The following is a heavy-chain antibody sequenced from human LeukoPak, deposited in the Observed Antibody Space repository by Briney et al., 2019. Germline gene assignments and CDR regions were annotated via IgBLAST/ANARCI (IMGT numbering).Heavy chain of an antibody. Sequence: PGGSLRLSCAASGFTFSDFYMSWVRQAPGKGLEWVSFICGSGATTYYVDSVKGRFTISRDNSQNTVYLQMNTLTDEDTAVYYCVKNLRLVISVAGTPRDAFDIWGQGTVVTVSS. D-gene: IGHD6-19*01. J-gene: IGHJ3*02. CDR2: ICGSGATT. CDR1: GFTFSDFY. V-gene: IGHV3-23*01. CDR3: VKNLRLVISVAGTPRDAFDI.